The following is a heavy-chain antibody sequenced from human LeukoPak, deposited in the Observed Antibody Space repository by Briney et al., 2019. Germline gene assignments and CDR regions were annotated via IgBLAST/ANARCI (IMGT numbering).Heavy chain of an antibody. V-gene: IGHV5-51*01. D-gene: IGHD2-15*01. CDR2: IYPGDSDT. CDR3: ARHLLPPYCSGGSCFHFDY. J-gene: IGHJ4*02. CDR1: GYSFTSYW. Sequence: GESLKISCKGSGYSFTSYWIGWVRQMPGKGLEWMGIIYPGDSDTRYSPSFQGQVTISADKSISTAYLQWSSLKASDTAMYYCARHLLPPYCSGGSCFHFDYWGQGTLVTVSS.